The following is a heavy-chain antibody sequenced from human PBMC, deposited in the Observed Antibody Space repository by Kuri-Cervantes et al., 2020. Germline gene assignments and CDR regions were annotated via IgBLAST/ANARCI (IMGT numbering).Heavy chain of an antibody. CDR2: IPISGNTR. CDR1: GFVFSCCA. V-gene: IGHV3-48*04. CDR3: SKIIYGLGYCSGCSCHDRFDY. J-gene: IGHJ4*02. Sequence: GEFLKISCAAAGFVFSCCAMSWVRQAPGKGLEWVSFIPISGNTRYYANFVKGRFTISRDNAKNSFYLQMNSPRAEDTGVYYCSKIIYGLGYCSGCSCHDRFDYWGQGTLVTVSS. D-gene: IGHD2-15*01.